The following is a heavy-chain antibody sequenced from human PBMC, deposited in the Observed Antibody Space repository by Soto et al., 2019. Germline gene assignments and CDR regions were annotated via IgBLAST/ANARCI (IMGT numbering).Heavy chain of an antibody. CDR2: IYYSGST. CDR3: AIPRGDYLHWYFDL. V-gene: IGHV4-31*03. D-gene: IGHD4-17*01. Sequence: QVQLQASGPGLVKPSQTLSLTCTVSGGSISSGGYYWSWIRQHPGKGLEWIGYIYYSGSTYYNPSLNSRVTIPVDTSKNQFSLKLSSVTAADTAVYYCAIPRGDYLHWYFDLWGRGTLVTVSS. J-gene: IGHJ2*01. CDR1: GGSISSGGYY.